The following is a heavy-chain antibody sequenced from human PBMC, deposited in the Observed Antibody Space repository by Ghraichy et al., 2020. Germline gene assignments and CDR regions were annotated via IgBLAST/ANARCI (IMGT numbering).Heavy chain of an antibody. CDR1: GGSFSGYY. CDR3: ARGQITMVRGDGYYFDY. CDR2: INHSGST. V-gene: IGHV4-34*01. Sequence: SETLSLTCAVYGGSFSGYYWSWIRQPPGKGLEWIGEINHSGSTNYNPSLKSRVTISVDTSKNQFSLKLSSVTAADTAVYYCARGQITMVRGDGYYFDYWGQGTLVTVSS. J-gene: IGHJ4*02. D-gene: IGHD3-10*01.